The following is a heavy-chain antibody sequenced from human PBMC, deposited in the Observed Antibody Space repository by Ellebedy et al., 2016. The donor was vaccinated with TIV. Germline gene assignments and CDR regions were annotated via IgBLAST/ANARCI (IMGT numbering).Heavy chain of an antibody. CDR3: AKDGAGTAMGFDF. CDR2: IDYAGNT. J-gene: IGHJ4*02. Sequence: MPSETLSLTCTVSGDSTSGVGYCWNWIRQHPEKGLEWVGCIDYAGNTYYNPSLKSRLTISIDTSQNQFSLKLRSVTAADTAVYYCAKDGAGTAMGFDFWGQGTLVTVSS. CDR1: GDSTSGVGYC. V-gene: IGHV4-31*03. D-gene: IGHD1-1*01.